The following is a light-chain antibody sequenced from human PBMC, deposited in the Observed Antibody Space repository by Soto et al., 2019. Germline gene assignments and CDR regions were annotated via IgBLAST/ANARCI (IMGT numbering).Light chain of an antibody. J-gene: IGKJ1*01. CDR3: QHYGSSPGT. Sequence: EIVLTQSPGTLSLSPGERATLSCRASQSVSSSYLAWYQQKPGQAPRLLIYGASSRATGIPDRFSGSGSGTDFTLTISRLEPEDFAEYYCQHYGSSPGTFGQGTKVEIK. CDR2: GAS. V-gene: IGKV3-20*01. CDR1: QSVSSSY.